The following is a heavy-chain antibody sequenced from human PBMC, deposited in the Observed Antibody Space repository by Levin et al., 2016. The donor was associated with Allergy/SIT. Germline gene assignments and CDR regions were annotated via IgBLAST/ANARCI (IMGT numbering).Heavy chain of an antibody. J-gene: IGHJ6*03. CDR2: IDPSDSYT. Sequence: GESLKISCKGSGYSFTSYWISWVRQMPGKGLEWMGRIDPSDSYTNYSPSFQGQVTISADKSISTAYLQWSSLKASDTAMYYCARRRRGCSSTSCYYDYYYYMDVWGKGTTVTVSS. V-gene: IGHV5-10-1*04. D-gene: IGHD2-2*01. CDR3: ARRRRGCSSTSCYYDYYYYMDV. CDR1: GYSFTSYW.